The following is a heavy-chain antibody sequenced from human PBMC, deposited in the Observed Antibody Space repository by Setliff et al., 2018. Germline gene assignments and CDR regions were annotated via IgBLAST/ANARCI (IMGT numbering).Heavy chain of an antibody. CDR1: GGSVSSTSHY. V-gene: IGHV4-39*07. CDR2: VYYSGYT. Sequence: SETLSLTCNVSGGSVSSTSHYWGWIRQPPGKGMEWIGSVYYSGYTYYNPSLQSRVTISVDMSKNQFSMKLTSVTAADTAVYYCARVDFTMIQGVLGLWGQGTQVTVSS. J-gene: IGHJ1*01. D-gene: IGHD3-10*01. CDR3: ARVDFTMIQGVLGL.